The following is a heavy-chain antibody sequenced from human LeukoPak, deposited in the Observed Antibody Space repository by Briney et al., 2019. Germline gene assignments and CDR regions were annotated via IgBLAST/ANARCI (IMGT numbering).Heavy chain of an antibody. V-gene: IGHV1-46*01. CDR2: INPSSGST. Sequence: ASVKVSCKASGYTFTSYYMHWVRQAPGQGLEWTGIINPSSGSTSYAQKFQGRVTMTRDTSTSTVYMELSSLRSEDTAVYYCARSLYCSSTSCYLPDYWGQGTLVTVSS. D-gene: IGHD2-2*01. CDR3: ARSLYCSSTSCYLPDY. CDR1: GYTFTSYY. J-gene: IGHJ4*02.